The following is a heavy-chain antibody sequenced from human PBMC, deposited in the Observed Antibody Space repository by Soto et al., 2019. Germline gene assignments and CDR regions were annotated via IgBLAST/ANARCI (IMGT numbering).Heavy chain of an antibody. V-gene: IGHV3-30-3*01. Sequence: QVQLVESGGGVVQPGWSLRLSCAASGFTFSSYAMHWVRQAPGKGLEWVAVISYDGGSKTYADSVKGRFTISRDNSKNTLFLQMNSRKGEDTAVYYCAGRSPSSGTSFNYACDFWGQGTMVTVSS. CDR3: AGRSPSSGTSFNYACDF. J-gene: IGHJ3*01. CDR2: ISYDGGSK. D-gene: IGHD3-3*01. CDR1: GFTFSSYA.